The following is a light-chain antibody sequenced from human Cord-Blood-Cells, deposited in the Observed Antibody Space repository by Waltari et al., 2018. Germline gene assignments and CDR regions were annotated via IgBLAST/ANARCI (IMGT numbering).Light chain of an antibody. CDR2: VAS. J-gene: IGKJ1*01. V-gene: IGKV3-15*01. CDR3: KQDTHWPRT. Sequence: EIVMPQSPATLSVSPGGRATLSSMASQSGSSNLAWYQQKPGQAPRLLIYVASPRASGIPDRFSGSGSGTEFTLTISSVEAEDFAVYYCKQDTHWPRTFGQGTKVEIK. CDR1: QSGSSN.